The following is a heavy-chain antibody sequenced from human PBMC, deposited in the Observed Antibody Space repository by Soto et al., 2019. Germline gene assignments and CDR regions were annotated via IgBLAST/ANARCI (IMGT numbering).Heavy chain of an antibody. D-gene: IGHD1-26*01. CDR2: ISAYNGNT. V-gene: IGHV1-18*01. CDR1: GYTFTSYG. CDR3: ARDVVGATTRYYYYYGRDV. J-gene: IGHJ6*02. Sequence: QVQLVQSGAEVKKPGASVKVSCKASGYTFTSYGIRWVRQAPGPGLAWMGWISAYNGNTNYAQKLQGRVTMTTDPPTSTAYRELRSLSSEDTAVYYCARDVVGATTRYYYYYGRDVWGQGTTVTVSS.